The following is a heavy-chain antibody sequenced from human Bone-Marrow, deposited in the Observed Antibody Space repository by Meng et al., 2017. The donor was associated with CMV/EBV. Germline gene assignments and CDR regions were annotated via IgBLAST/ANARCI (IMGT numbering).Heavy chain of an antibody. D-gene: IGHD1-26*01. J-gene: IGHJ4*02. Sequence: GESLKISCAASGFTFSSYAMSWVRQAPGKGLEWVSVIYSGGSSTYYADSVKGRFTISRDNSKNTLYLQMNSLRAEDTAVYYCAKGPSGSYWDYFDYWGQGTRVTVSS. CDR3: AKGPSGSYWDYFDY. V-gene: IGHV3-23*03. CDR2: IYSGGSST. CDR1: GFTFSSYA.